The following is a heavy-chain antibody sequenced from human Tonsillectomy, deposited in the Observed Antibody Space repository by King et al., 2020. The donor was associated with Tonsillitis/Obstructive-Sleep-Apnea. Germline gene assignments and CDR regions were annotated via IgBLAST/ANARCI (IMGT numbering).Heavy chain of an antibody. D-gene: IGHD2-2*01. V-gene: IGHV4-34*01. CDR2: INHSGST. J-gene: IGHJ3*02. Sequence: HVQLQQWGAGLLKPSETLSLTCAVYGGSFSGYYWSWIRQPPGKGLEWIGEINHSGSTNYNPSLKSRVTISVDTSKNQFSLKLSSVTAADTAVYYCELVPADTPHDAFDIWGQGTMVTVSS. CDR3: ELVPADTPHDAFDI. CDR1: GGSFSGYY.